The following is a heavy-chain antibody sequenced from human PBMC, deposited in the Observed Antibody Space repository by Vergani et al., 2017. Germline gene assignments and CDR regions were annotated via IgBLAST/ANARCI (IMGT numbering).Heavy chain of an antibody. CDR1: GGSISSYY. V-gene: IGHV4-59*01. D-gene: IGHD4-17*01. J-gene: IGHJ4*02. Sequence: QVQLQESGPGLVKPSETLPLTCTVSGGSISSYYWSWIRQPPGKGLEWIGYIYYSGSTNYNPSLKSRVTISVDTSKNQFSLKLSSVTAADTAVYYCARSTTVTFDYWGQGTLVTVSS. CDR2: IYYSGST. CDR3: ARSTTVTFDY.